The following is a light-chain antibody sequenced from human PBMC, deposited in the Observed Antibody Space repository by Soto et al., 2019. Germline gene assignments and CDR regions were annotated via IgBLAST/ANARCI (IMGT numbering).Light chain of an antibody. CDR3: QQFGSSSWT. CDR2: GAS. V-gene: IGKV3-20*01. Sequence: ESVLTRSPGTLSLSPGEKATLSCRASQSVSSSYLAWYQQKPGQAPRLLIYGASSRATGITDRFSGSGSGTDFTLTVSRLEPEDFAVYYCQQFGSSSWTFGQGTKVEIK. CDR1: QSVSSSY. J-gene: IGKJ1*01.